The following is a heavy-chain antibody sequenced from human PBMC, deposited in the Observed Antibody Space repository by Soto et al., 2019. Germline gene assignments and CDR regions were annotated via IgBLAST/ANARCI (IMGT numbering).Heavy chain of an antibody. CDR2: IYYSGST. D-gene: IGHD3-9*01. CDR1: GGSISSSSYY. J-gene: IGHJ4*02. Sequence: QLQLQESGPGLVKPSETLSLTCTVSGGSISSSSYYWGWIRQPPGKGLEWIGSIYYSGSTYYNPSLKSRVTISVDTSKNQFSLKLSSVTAADTAVYYSARHSSEGLITIFNPFDYWGQGTLVTVSS. V-gene: IGHV4-39*01. CDR3: ARHSSEGLITIFNPFDY.